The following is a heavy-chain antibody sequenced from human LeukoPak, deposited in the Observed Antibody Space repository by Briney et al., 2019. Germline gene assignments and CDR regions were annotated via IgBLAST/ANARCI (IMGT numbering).Heavy chain of an antibody. J-gene: IGHJ5*02. V-gene: IGHV3-33*01. D-gene: IGHD6-13*01. CDR2: IWYDGSNK. CDR1: GFTFSSYG. Sequence: GGSLRLSCAASGFTFSSYGMHWVRQAPGKGLEWVAVIWYDGSNKYYADSVKGRFTISRDNSKNTLYLQMNSLRAEDTAVYYCARDIGSSWYPEPLWFDPWGQGTLVTVSS. CDR3: ARDIGSSWYPEPLWFDP.